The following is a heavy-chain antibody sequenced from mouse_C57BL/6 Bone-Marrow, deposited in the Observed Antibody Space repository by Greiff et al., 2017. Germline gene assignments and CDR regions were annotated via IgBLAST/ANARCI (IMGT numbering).Heavy chain of an antibody. V-gene: IGHV1-64*01. CDR2: IHPNSGST. J-gene: IGHJ2*01. CDR1: GYTFTSYW. D-gene: IGHD2-1*01. CDR3: AILLWFDY. Sequence: VQLQQPGAELVKPGASVKLSCKASGYTFTSYWMHWVKQRPGQGLEWIGMIHPNSGSTNYNEKFKSKATLTVDKSSSTADMKLSSLTSEDSAVYYCAILLWFDYWGQGTTLTVSS.